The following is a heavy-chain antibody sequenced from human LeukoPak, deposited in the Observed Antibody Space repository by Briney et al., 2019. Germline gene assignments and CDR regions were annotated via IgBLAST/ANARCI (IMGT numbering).Heavy chain of an antibody. V-gene: IGHV3-23*01. CDR3: AKLDGDYGAR. CDR2: ISGDGFTT. J-gene: IGHJ4*02. CDR1: GGSISNYY. D-gene: IGHD4-17*01. Sequence: ETLSLTCTVSGGSISNYYWSWIRQPPGKGLEWVSAISGDGFTTYYADSVKGRFTISRDNSKTTLYLHMKTLRAEDTAVYYCAKLDGDYGARWGQGTLVTVSS.